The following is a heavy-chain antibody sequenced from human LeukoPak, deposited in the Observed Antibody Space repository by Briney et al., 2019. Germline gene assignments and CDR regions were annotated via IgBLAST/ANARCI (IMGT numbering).Heavy chain of an antibody. CDR3: AKDLEILGNDY. Sequence: PGGSLRLSCAASGFTVSINYMSWVSQAPGKGLEWVSAISGSGGSTYYADSVKGRFTISRDNSKNTLYLQMNSLRAEDTAVYYCAKDLEILGNDYWGQGTLVTVSS. CDR1: GFTVSINY. CDR2: ISGSGGST. V-gene: IGHV3-23*01. J-gene: IGHJ4*02. D-gene: IGHD7-27*01.